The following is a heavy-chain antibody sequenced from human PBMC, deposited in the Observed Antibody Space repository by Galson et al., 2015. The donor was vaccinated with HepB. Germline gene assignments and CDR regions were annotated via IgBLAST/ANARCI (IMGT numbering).Heavy chain of an antibody. Sequence: SLRLSCAASGFTVSSNYMTWVRQAPGKGLECVSVIYSGVSAYHADSVKGRFTISRDNSKNTGYLQMNSLRAEDTVVYYCARVRGRSGYGRVGSFDHWGREPWSPYP. D-gene: IGHD5-12*01. V-gene: IGHV3-53*01. CDR1: GFTVSSNY. CDR2: IYSGVSA. CDR3: ARVRGRSGYGRVGSFDH. J-gene: IGHJ4*02.